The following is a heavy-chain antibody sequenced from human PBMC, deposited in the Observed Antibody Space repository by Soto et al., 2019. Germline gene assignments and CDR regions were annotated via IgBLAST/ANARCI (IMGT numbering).Heavy chain of an antibody. D-gene: IGHD1-26*01. J-gene: IGHJ4*02. Sequence: QVQLVQSGAEVKKPGSSVKVSCKASGGTFSSYTISWVRQAPGQGHEWMGRLIPILGIANYAQKFQGRVTITAAKATRTAYMELSSLRSEYTAVYYCEGAGDGGSLPFDFGGQGTLVAVSS. CDR2: LIPILGIA. CDR3: EGAGDGGSLPFDF. CDR1: GGTFSSYT. V-gene: IGHV1-69*02.